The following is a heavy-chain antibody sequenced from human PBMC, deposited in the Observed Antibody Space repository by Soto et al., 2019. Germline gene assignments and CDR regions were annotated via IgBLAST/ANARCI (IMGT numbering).Heavy chain of an antibody. CDR1: VYTLTELS. D-gene: IGHD3-10*01. CDR3: ATDSRGYYRSWSNSVPGAFDI. Sequence: VSVKVCCKVSVYTLTELSIHWLRQAPGKGLGWMGGFDPEDGETIYAQKFQGRVTMTEDTPTDTAYMELSSLRSEDTAVYYCATDSRGYYRSWSNSVPGAFDIWG. CDR2: FDPEDGET. J-gene: IGHJ3*02. V-gene: IGHV1-24*01.